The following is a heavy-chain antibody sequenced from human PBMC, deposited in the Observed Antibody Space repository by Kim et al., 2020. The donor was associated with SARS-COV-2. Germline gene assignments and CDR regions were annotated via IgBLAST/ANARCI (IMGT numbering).Heavy chain of an antibody. V-gene: IGHV1-18*01. D-gene: IGHD3-16*01. J-gene: IGHJ4*02. Sequence: NTNYAQKLQGRVTMTTDTSTSTAYMELRSLRSDDTAVYYCARGTRGNFDYWGQGTLVTVSS. CDR2: NT. CDR3: ARGTRGNFDY.